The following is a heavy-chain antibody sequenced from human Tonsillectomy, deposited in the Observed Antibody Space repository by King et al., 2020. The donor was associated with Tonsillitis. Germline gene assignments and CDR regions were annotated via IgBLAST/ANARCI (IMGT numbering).Heavy chain of an antibody. J-gene: IGHJ4*02. CDR2: IIPLFGIA. CDR1: GGTFSSYA. Sequence: QLVQSGAEVKKPGSSVKVSCKASGGTFSSYAISWVRQAPGQGLEWMGGIIPLFGIANYAQKFQGRVTITADESTSTAYMELSSLRSEDTAVYYCARDRRYYDSSGYYLFYWGQGTLVTVSS. D-gene: IGHD3-22*01. CDR3: ARDRRYYDSSGYYLFY. V-gene: IGHV1-69*01.